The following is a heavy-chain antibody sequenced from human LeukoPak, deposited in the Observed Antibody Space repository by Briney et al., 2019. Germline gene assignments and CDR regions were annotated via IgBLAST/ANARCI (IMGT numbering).Heavy chain of an antibody. CDR1: GFTFSSYA. J-gene: IGHJ3*02. CDR3: ARDQAPNIVVVIAMGDAFDI. V-gene: IGHV3-30-3*01. D-gene: IGHD2-21*01. CDR2: ISYDGSNK. Sequence: GGSLRLSCAASGFTFSSYAMHWVRQAPGKGLEWVAVISYDGSNKYYADSVKGRFTISRDNSKNTLYLQMNSLRAEDTAVYYCARDQAPNIVVVIAMGDAFDIWGQGTMVTVSS.